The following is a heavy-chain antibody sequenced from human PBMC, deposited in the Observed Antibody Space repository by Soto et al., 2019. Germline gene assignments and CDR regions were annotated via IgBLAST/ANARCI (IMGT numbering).Heavy chain of an antibody. CDR2: IYNNENI. Sequence: SETLSLTCTVSGDSISSYYWTWIRQPPGKGLEWIAFIYNNENINYNPSIKSRVTISIDTSKNHFSLTLSFVTAADTAVYYCARQSSHCFDPGGQGTLVTVSS. CDR3: ARQSSHCFDP. CDR1: GDSISSYY. J-gene: IGHJ5*02. V-gene: IGHV4-59*08.